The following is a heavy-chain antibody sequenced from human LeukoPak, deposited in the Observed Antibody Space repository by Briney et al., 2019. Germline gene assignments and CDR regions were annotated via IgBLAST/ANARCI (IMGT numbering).Heavy chain of an antibody. D-gene: IGHD2-15*01. CDR3: AREYCSGGSCYRRLRFDP. J-gene: IGHJ5*02. CDR2: IYTSGST. CDR1: GGSISSYY. Sequence: SETLSLTCTVSGGSISSYYWSWIRQPAGKGLEWIGRIYTSGSTNYNPSLKSRVTMPVDTSKNQFSLKLSSVTAADTAVYYCAREYCSGGSCYRRLRFDPWGQGTLVTVSS. V-gene: IGHV4-4*07.